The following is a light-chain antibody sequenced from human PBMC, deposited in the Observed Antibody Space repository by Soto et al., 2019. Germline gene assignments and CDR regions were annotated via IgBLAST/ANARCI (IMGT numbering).Light chain of an antibody. CDR3: QQSYNTPPT. CDR2: AAS. V-gene: IGKV1-39*01. CDR1: QSISRN. Sequence: DIRMTQSPSSLSASVGDRVTITCRASQSISRNLNWYQQKQGKAPKLLIYAASSLQSGVPSRFSGSGSGTDFTLTISSLQPEDFATYYCQQSYNTPPTFGQGTKVDIK. J-gene: IGKJ1*01.